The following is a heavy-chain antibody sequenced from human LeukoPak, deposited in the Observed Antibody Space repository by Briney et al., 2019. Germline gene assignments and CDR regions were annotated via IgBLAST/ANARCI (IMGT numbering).Heavy chain of an antibody. CDR2: IYSGGST. CDR3: ASMGPLQYAA. J-gene: IGHJ4*02. D-gene: IGHD6-13*01. V-gene: IGHV3-53*01. CDR1: GFTFSSYW. Sequence: QPGGSLRLSCAASGFTFSSYWMSWVRQASGKGLEWVSVIYSGGSTYYADSVKGRFTISRDNSKNTLYLQMNSLRAEDTAVYYCASMGPLQYAAWGQGTLVTVSS.